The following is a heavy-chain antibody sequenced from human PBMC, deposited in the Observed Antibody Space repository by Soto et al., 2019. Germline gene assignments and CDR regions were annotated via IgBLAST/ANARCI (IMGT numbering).Heavy chain of an antibody. CDR3: ARDAAITMIALDY. CDR1: GFTFSSYG. V-gene: IGHV3-33*01. D-gene: IGHD3-22*01. J-gene: IGHJ4*02. CDR2: IWYDGSNK. Sequence: QVQLVESGGGVVQPGRSLRLSCAASGFTFSSYGMHWVRQAPGKGLEWVAVIWYDGSNKYYADSVKGRFTISRDNSKNTLYLQMNSLRAEDTAVYYCARDAAITMIALDYWGQGTLVTVSS.